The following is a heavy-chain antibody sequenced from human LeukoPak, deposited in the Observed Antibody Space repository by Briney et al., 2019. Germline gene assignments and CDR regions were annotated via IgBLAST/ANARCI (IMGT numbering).Heavy chain of an antibody. CDR1: GGSIGRSSYY. V-gene: IGHV4-39*07. J-gene: IGHJ4*02. CDR2: IYYSGTT. Sequence: PSETLSLTCSDSGGSIGRSSYYWGWIRQPPGKGLEWIGSIYYSGTTDYNPSLKSRVTISIDTSKNHFSLKLSSVTAADTAVYYCARVRWFFDYWGQGTLVTVSS. CDR3: ARVRWFFDY. D-gene: IGHD3-9*01.